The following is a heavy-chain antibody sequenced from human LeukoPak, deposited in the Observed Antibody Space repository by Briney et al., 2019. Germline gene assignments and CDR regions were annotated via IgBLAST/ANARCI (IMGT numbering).Heavy chain of an antibody. D-gene: IGHD6-25*01. CDR3: AKDQRHYYYYMDV. CDR2: IRYDGSNK. V-gene: IGHV3-30*02. Sequence: GGSLRLSCAASGFTFSSYGMHWVRQAPGKGLEWVAFIRYDGSNKYYADSVKGRFTISRDNSKNTLYLQMNSLRAEDTAVYYCAKDQRHYYYYMDVWGKGTTVTVSS. J-gene: IGHJ6*03. CDR1: GFTFSSYG.